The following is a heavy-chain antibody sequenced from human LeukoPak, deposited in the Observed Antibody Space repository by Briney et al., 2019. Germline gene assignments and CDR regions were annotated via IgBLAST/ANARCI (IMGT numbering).Heavy chain of an antibody. CDR2: IGAGSGST. V-gene: IGHV3-21*04. CDR1: GFTFSSYA. D-gene: IGHD6-13*01. Sequence: GGSLRLSCAASGFTFSSYAMNWVRQAPGKGLEWVSTIGAGSGSTYYADSVKGRFTISRDNAKNSLYLQMNSLRAEDTAVYYCATRAATGAGGKYYFDYWGQGTLVTVSS. CDR3: ATRAATGAGGKYYFDY. J-gene: IGHJ4*02.